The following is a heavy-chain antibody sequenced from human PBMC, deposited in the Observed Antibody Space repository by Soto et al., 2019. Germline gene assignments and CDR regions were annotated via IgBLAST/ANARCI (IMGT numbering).Heavy chain of an antibody. CDR1: GYTLNEVA. D-gene: IGHD4-17*01. V-gene: IGHV1-24*01. CDR2: FDPDEAET. J-gene: IGHJ5*02. Sequence: QVQLVQSGAEVKKPGASVKVSSKVSGYTLNEVAMHWERQAPGKGLEWLGGFDPDEAETIYAQHFQGRDTMTEDTSTDTVYMELSSLRSEDTALYFCTTYHGDYNFDHWGQGTLVTVSS. CDR3: TTYHGDYNFDH.